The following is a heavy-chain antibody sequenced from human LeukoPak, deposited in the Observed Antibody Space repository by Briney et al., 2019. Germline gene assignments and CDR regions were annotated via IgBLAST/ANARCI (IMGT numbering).Heavy chain of an antibody. CDR3: TCPPLRMYSGSYPIGDY. CDR2: XSYDGSNK. D-gene: IGHD1-26*01. J-gene: IGHJ4*02. CDR1: FTXXXXA. V-gene: IGHV3-30*07. Sequence: FTXXXXAXXXXXXXXXXXXXXVAXXSYDGSNKYYADSVKGRFTISRDNSKNTLYLQMNSLKTEDTAVYYCTCPPLRMYSGSYPIGDYWGQGTLVTVSS.